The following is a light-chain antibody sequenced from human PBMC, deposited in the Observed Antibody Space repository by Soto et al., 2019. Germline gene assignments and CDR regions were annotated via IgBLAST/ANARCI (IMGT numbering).Light chain of an antibody. Sequence: EIVLIQSPATLSLSPGERSTLSCRASQSVGSYSAWYQHKPGQAPRLLISDASNRATGIPARFSGSGSETDFTLTISSLELEDSAVYYCQQRSNWPSLTFGGGTKVEIK. V-gene: IGKV3-11*01. CDR1: QSVGSY. CDR3: QQRSNWPSLT. J-gene: IGKJ4*01. CDR2: DAS.